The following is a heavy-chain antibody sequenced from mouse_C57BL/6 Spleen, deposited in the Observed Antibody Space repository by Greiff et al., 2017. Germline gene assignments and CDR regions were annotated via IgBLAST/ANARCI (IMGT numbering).Heavy chain of an antibody. Sequence: EVNVVESGGGLVKPGGSLKLSCAASGFTFSSYAMSWVRQTPEKRLEWVATISDGGSYTYYPDNVKGRFHISRDNAKIDLYRQMSHLKSEDTAMYYCARDQDGYYNAMDYWGQGTSVTVSS. D-gene: IGHD2-3*01. CDR1: GFTFSSYA. J-gene: IGHJ4*01. CDR3: ARDQDGYYNAMDY. CDR2: ISDGGSYT. V-gene: IGHV5-4*01.